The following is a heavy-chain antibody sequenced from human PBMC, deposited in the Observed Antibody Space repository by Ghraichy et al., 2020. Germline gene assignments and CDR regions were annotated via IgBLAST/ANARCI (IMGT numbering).Heavy chain of an antibody. CDR2: ISGSGGST. V-gene: IGHV3-23*01. D-gene: IGHD3-22*01. J-gene: IGHJ4*02. Sequence: LSLTCAASGFTFSSYAMSWVRQAPGKGLEWVSAISGSGGSTYYADSVKGRFTISRDNSKNTLYLQMNSLRAEDTAVYYCAKTLYYYDSSGTLVVYYFDYWGQGTLVTVSS. CDR1: GFTFSSYA. CDR3: AKTLYYYDSSGTLVVYYFDY.